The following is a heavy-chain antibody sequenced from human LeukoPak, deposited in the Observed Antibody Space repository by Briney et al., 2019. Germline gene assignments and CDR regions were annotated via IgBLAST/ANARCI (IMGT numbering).Heavy chain of an antibody. CDR1: GFTFSSYE. Sequence: GGSLRLSSAASGFTFSSYEMNWVRQAPGKGLEWVSYISSSGSTIYYADSVKGRFTISRDNAKNSLYLQMNSLRAEDTAVYYCARARSYYGSGSYSDYWGQGTLVTVSS. J-gene: IGHJ4*02. V-gene: IGHV3-48*03. CDR3: ARARSYYGSGSYSDY. D-gene: IGHD3-10*01. CDR2: ISSSGSTI.